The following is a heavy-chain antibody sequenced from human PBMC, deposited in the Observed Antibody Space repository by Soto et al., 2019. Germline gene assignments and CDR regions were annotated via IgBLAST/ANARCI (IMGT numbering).Heavy chain of an antibody. J-gene: IGHJ3*02. Sequence: QVQLVESGGGVVQPGRSLRLSCAASGFTFSSYAMHWVRQAPGKGLEWVAVISYDGSNKYYADSVKGRFTISRDNSKKTLYLQMNGLRAEDTAVYYCARAPGAEQWLVRRAFDIWGQGTMVTVSS. D-gene: IGHD6-19*01. CDR1: GFTFSSYA. CDR2: ISYDGSNK. CDR3: ARAPGAEQWLVRRAFDI. V-gene: IGHV3-30-3*01.